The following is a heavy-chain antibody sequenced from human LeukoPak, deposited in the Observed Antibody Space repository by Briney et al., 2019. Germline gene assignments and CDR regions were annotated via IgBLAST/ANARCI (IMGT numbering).Heavy chain of an antibody. V-gene: IGHV3-23*01. D-gene: IGHD3-22*01. CDR1: GFTFSSYA. CDR2: ISGSGGST. J-gene: IGHJ4*02. CDR3: AKKYYYDSSGYCEGFDY. Sequence: PGGSLRLSCAASGFTFSSYAMSWVRQAPGKGLEWVSAISGSGGSTYYADSVKGRFTISRDNPKNTLYLQMNSLRAEDTAVYYCAKKYYYDSSGYCEGFDYWGQGTLVTVSS.